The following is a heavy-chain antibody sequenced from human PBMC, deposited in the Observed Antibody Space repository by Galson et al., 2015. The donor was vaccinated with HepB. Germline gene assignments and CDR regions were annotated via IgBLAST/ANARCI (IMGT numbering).Heavy chain of an antibody. Sequence: CAISGDSVSSDSAAWNWIRQSPSRGLEWLGRTYHRSRWYYDYAVSVQSRIIINSDTSKNKFSLQLKSVTPEDTAVYYCARDGYLGLLYYFDYWSQGTLVTVSS. CDR1: GDSVSSDSAA. D-gene: IGHD2/OR15-2a*01. CDR3: ARDGYLGLLYYFDY. V-gene: IGHV6-1*01. J-gene: IGHJ4*02. CDR2: TYHRSRWYY.